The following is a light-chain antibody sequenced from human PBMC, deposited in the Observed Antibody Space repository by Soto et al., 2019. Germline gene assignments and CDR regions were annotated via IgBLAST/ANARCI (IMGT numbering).Light chain of an antibody. CDR1: TSNIGGRNY. V-gene: IGLV1-47*01. Sequence: QSALTQPPSASGTPGQTVTSSCSGSTSNIGGRNYVFWYQQLPRTAPKLLIYRTDRRPSGVPDRFSASTSGTSASLAISGLRSEDEGDYYCASWDDSLSGVVFGGGTKLTVL. J-gene: IGLJ2*01. CDR2: RTD. CDR3: ASWDDSLSGVV.